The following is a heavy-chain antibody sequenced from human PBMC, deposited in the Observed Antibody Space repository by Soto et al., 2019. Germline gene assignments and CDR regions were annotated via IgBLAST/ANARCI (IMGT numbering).Heavy chain of an antibody. CDR1: GGSISSGAYS. Sequence: SETLSLTCAVSGGSISSGAYSWSWIRQPPGKGLEWVGYIYHSGSTYYNPSLKSRVTISVDRSKNRFSLNLNSVTAADTAVYYCARARQYYDCELDPWGQGTLVTVSS. J-gene: IGHJ5*02. D-gene: IGHD3-22*01. V-gene: IGHV4-30-2*01. CDR3: ARARQYYDCELDP. CDR2: IYHSGST.